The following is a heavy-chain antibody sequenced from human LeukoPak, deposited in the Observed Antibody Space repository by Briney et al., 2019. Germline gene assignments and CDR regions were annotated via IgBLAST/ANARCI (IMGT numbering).Heavy chain of an antibody. CDR1: GYSFTSYW. CDR2: IYPGDSDT. V-gene: IGHV5-51*01. D-gene: IGHD2-15*01. J-gene: IGHJ3*02. Sequence: GESLKISCKGSGYSFTSYWIGWVRQMPGKGLEWMGIIYPGDSDTRYSPSFQAQVTISADKSISTAYLQWSSLKASDTAMYYCARQCSGSSCYSDDAFDIWGQGTMVTVSS. CDR3: ARQCSGSSCYSDDAFDI.